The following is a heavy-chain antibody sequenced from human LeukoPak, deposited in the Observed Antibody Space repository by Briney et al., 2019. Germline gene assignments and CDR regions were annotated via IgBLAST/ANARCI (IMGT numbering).Heavy chain of an antibody. CDR1: GFAVSSNY. CDR2: IYSCGST. CDR3: ARHTSSSARTNAFDI. Sequence: PGGSLRLSCAASGFAVSSNYMSWVRQAPGKGLEWVSVIYSCGSTYYADSVKGRFTISRDNSKNSLYLRMNSLRAEDTAVYYCARHTSSSARTNAFDIWGQGTMVTVSS. V-gene: IGHV3-53*01. J-gene: IGHJ3*02. D-gene: IGHD6-6*01.